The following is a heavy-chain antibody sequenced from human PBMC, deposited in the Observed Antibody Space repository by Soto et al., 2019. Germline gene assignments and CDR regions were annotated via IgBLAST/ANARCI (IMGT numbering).Heavy chain of an antibody. CDR3: ARGRYCSGGSCYSEFDY. D-gene: IGHD2-15*01. V-gene: IGHV3-64*01. Sequence: GSLRLSCAASGFTFSSYAMHWVRQAPGKGLEYVSAISSNGGSTYYANSVKGRFTISRDNSKNTLYLQMGSLRAEDMAVYYCARGRYCSGGSCYSEFDYWGQGTLVTVSS. CDR1: GFTFSSYA. CDR2: ISSNGGST. J-gene: IGHJ4*02.